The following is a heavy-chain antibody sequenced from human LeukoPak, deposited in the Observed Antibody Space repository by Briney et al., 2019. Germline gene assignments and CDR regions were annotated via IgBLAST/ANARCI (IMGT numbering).Heavy chain of an antibody. D-gene: IGHD2-8*01. CDR2: ISKSRNYI. V-gene: IGHV3-21*04. CDR3: AKDPDCTSGICYTFFDY. J-gene: IGHJ4*02. Sequence: GGSLRLSCAASGFTFSRYNMNWVRQAPGQGLEWVACISKSRNYIYYADSVKGRFTISRDNSKNTLYLQMNSLRAEDTAVYYCAKDPDCTSGICYTFFDYWGQGTLVTVSS. CDR1: GFTFSRYN.